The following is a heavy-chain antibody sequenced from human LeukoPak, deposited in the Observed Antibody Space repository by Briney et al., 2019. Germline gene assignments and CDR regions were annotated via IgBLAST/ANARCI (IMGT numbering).Heavy chain of an antibody. D-gene: IGHD1-26*01. CDR2: FRPSGTTT. CDR3: VRESGGRTGGKTFDY. CDR1: GYTFTDYY. Sequence: ASVKLSCKASGYTFTDYYTHWVRHVPGQGLEWMGIFRPSGTTTVYPLELQGRVTLTRDTSTSTVYMELSSLTSADTAVYFCVRESGGRTGGKTFDYWGKGTLVTVSS. J-gene: IGHJ4*02. V-gene: IGHV1-46*01.